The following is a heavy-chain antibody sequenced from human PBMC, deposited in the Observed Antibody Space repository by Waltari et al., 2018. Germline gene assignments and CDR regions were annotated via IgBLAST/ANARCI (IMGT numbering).Heavy chain of an antibody. CDR2: IYYSGST. Sequence: QLQLQESGPGLVKPSETLSLTCTVSGGSLSSSRYYWGWIRQPPGKGLGWIGSIYYSGSTYYNPSLKSRVTISVDTSKNQFSLKLSSVTAADTAVYYCASRGPRYYFDYWGQGTLVTVSS. CDR3: ASRGPRYYFDY. D-gene: IGHD2-15*01. J-gene: IGHJ4*02. CDR1: GGSLSSSRYY. V-gene: IGHV4-39*07.